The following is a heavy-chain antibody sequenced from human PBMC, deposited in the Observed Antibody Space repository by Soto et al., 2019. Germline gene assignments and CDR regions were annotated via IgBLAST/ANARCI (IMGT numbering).Heavy chain of an antibody. Sequence: TLSLTCAVSGGSLSSGGYSWSWIRQPPGKGLEWSGYIYHSGSTYYNPSLKSRAIISVDRSKNQLSLMLCSVTAADTAVYYCARVPGPWGQGTLVTVSS. CDR3: ARVPGP. V-gene: IGHV4-30-2*01. CDR2: IYHSGST. D-gene: IGHD3-10*01. CDR1: GGSLSSGGYS. J-gene: IGHJ5*02.